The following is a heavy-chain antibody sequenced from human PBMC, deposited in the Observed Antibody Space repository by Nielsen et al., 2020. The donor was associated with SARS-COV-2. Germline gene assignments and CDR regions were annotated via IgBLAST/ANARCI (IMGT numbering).Heavy chain of an antibody. CDR3: ASNPYYYDSSGHLPHLVNFDP. Sequence: PGKGLEWIGEINHSGSTNYNPSLKSRVTISVDTSKNQFSLKLSSVTAADTAVYYCASNPYYYDSSGHLPHLVNFDPWGQGTLVTVSS. J-gene: IGHJ5*02. CDR2: INHSGST. D-gene: IGHD3-22*01. V-gene: IGHV4-34*01.